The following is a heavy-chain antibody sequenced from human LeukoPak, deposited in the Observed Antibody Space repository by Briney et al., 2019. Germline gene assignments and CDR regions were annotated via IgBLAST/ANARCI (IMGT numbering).Heavy chain of an antibody. CDR3: ARGPDYGDYVGYFDY. D-gene: IGHD4-17*01. Sequence: PGGSLRLSCSASGFTFSSYGMHWLRQAPGKGLEGVAVISYDGSNKYYADSVKGRFTISRDNSKNTLYLQMNSLRAEDTAVYYCARGPDYGDYVGYFDYWGQGTLVTVSS. CDR1: GFTFSSYG. CDR2: ISYDGSNK. V-gene: IGHV3-30*03. J-gene: IGHJ4*02.